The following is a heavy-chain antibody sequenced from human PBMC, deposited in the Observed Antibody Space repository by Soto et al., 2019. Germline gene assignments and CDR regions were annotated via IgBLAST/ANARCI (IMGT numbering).Heavy chain of an antibody. CDR1: GGSISSYY. CDR3: ARHLWSCSGGSCYPSHFDY. Sequence: SETLSLTCTVSGGSISSYYWSWIRQPPGKGLEWIGYIYYSGSTNYNPSLKSRVTISVDTSKNQFSLKLSSVTAADTAVYYCARHLWSCSGGSCYPSHFDYWGQGTLVTRLL. J-gene: IGHJ4*02. V-gene: IGHV4-59*08. CDR2: IYYSGST. D-gene: IGHD2-15*01.